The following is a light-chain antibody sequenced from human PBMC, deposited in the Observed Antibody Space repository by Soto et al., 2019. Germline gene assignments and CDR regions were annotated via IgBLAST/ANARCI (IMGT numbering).Light chain of an antibody. Sequence: QRALTQPPSATGTPGRRVAISCSGASSNIGSTRANWYRQLPGSAPKLLIYSDNQRPSGVPDRFSGSKSGTSASLAISGLQSEDEADYYCAAWDNSLNGYVFGTGTKAPS. CDR2: SDN. CDR3: AAWDNSLNGYV. J-gene: IGLJ1*01. V-gene: IGLV1-44*01. CDR1: SSNIGSTR.